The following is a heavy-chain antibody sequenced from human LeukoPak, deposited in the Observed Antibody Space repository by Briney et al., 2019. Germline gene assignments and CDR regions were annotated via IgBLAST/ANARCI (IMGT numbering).Heavy chain of an antibody. Sequence: GESLKISCKGSGYSFTSYWIGWVRQMPGKGLEWMGIIYPGDSDTRYSPSFQGQVSISADKSISTAYLQWSSLKASDTAMYYCARRDGYCSSTSCYADYYYGMDVWGQGTTVTVSS. D-gene: IGHD2-2*01. CDR1: GYSFTSYW. V-gene: IGHV5-51*01. CDR2: IYPGDSDT. CDR3: ARRDGYCSSTSCYADYYYGMDV. J-gene: IGHJ6*02.